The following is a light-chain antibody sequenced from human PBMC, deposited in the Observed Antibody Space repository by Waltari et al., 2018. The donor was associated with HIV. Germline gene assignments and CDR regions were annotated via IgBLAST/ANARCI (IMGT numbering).Light chain of an antibody. V-gene: IGLV2-8*01. CDR2: DVS. CDR1: SRDLGAYTY. J-gene: IGLJ1*01. CDR3: SSYAGSNNPYV. Sequence: QSALTQPPSASGSPRQSVTISCTGTSRDLGAYTYVSWYQQHPDKAPKLMIYDVSKRPSGVPDRFSGSKSCNTASLTVSGLQTEDEADYYCSSYAGSNNPYVFGTGTKVTVL.